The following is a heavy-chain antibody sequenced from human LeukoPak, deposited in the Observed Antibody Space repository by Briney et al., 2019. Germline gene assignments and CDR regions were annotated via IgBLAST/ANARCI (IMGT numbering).Heavy chain of an antibody. Sequence: GGSLRLSCAASGFTFSDCYMSWIRQAPGKGLEWVSYISSSGSTIYYADSVKGRFTISRDNAKNSLYLQMNSLRAEDTAVYYCAARDDCSSTSCSDYWGQGTLVTVSS. CDR3: AARDDCSSTSCSDY. D-gene: IGHD2-2*01. V-gene: IGHV3-11*04. J-gene: IGHJ4*02. CDR1: GFTFSDCY. CDR2: ISSSGSTI.